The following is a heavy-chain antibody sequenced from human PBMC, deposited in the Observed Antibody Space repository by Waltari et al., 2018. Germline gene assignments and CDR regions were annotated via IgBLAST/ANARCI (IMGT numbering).Heavy chain of an antibody. CDR2: ISSSGST. CDR3: ARVRYSGNYYYFDS. D-gene: IGHD1-26*01. V-gene: IGHV4-59*01. J-gene: IGHJ4*02. CDR1: GVSIRSFY. Sequence: QVQLQESGPGLVKPSETLSLTCTVSGVSIRSFYWGWLRQPPGKGLEWIGYISSSGSTYYNPSRQSRVTISVDTSKSHVSLTLTSVTAADTAVYYCARVRYSGNYYYFDSWGRGTLVTVSS.